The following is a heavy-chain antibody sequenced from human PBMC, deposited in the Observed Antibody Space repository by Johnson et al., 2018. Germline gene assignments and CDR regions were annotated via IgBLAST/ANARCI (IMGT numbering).Heavy chain of an antibody. D-gene: IGHD6-13*01. J-gene: IGHJ3*01. V-gene: IGHV3-21*01. CDR3: ARDSESSWLGGA. Sequence: VQLVESGGGLVKPGGSLRLSCAASGFTFSSYSMNWVRQAPGKGLEWVSSISSSSSYIYFADSVKGRFTIPRDNAKNSLYLQMNSLRAEDTAVYYCARDSESSWLGGAWGQGTMVTVSS. CDR1: GFTFSSYS. CDR2: ISSSSSYI.